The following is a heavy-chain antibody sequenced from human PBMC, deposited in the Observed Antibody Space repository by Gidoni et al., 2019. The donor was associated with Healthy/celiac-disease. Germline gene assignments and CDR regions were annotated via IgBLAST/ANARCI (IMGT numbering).Heavy chain of an antibody. V-gene: IGHV4-61*01. CDR2: IYYSGST. Sequence: QVQLQESGPGLVKPSETLSLTCTVSGGSVSSGSYYWSWIRQPPGKGLEWIGYIYYSGSTNYNPSLKSRVTISVDTSKNQFSLKLSSVTAADTAVYYCARGERITMVRGVICDYWGQGTLVTVSS. CDR1: GGSVSSGSYY. CDR3: ARGERITMVRGVICDY. J-gene: IGHJ4*02. D-gene: IGHD3-10*01.